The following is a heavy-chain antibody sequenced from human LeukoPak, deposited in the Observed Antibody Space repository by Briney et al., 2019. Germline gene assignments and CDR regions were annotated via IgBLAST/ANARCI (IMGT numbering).Heavy chain of an antibody. CDR3: ASGNYGDYFDY. CDR2: VFPSGNT. J-gene: IGHJ4*02. D-gene: IGHD4-17*01. CDR1: GPSTSSVYY. V-gene: IGHV4-38-2*01. Sequence: SETLSLTCAFSGPSTSSVYYWAWIRQPPGKGLEWVGSVFPSGNTYYKPSLKSRVKISLDTSKNHFSLNLTSVTATDTAVYFCASGNYGDYFDYWGQGTPVTVSS.